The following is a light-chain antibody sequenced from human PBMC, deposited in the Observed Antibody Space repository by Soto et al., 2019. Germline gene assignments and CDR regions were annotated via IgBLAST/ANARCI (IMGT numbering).Light chain of an antibody. CDR1: QSISDW. J-gene: IGKJ1*01. CDR2: AAS. CDR3: QHYNSYSEA. Sequence: DVQMTQSPSTLSASVGDRVTITCRASQSISDWLAWYQQKPGRAPSLLIYAASTLESGVPSRFSGSRSGTEFTLTISSLQPDDFATYYCQHYNSYSEAFGQGTKV. V-gene: IGKV1-5*01.